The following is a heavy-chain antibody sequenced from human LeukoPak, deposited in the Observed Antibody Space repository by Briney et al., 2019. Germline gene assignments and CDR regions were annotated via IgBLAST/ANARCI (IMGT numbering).Heavy chain of an antibody. D-gene: IGHD3-16*01. CDR1: GFTFSSYS. V-gene: IGHV3-48*01. J-gene: IGHJ4*02. CDR3: EEAHAYCGPAWYFDY. Sequence: GGSLRLSCAASGFTFSSYSMNWVRQAPGKGLEWVSYISSSSSTIYYADSVKGRFTISRDNAKNSLYLQMNSRRAEDTAVYYCEEAHAYCGPAWYFDYWGQGTLVTVSS. CDR2: ISSSSSTI.